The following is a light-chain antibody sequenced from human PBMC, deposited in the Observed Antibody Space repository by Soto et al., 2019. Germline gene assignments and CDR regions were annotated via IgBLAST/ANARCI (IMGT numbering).Light chain of an antibody. CDR3: SSYTSSSLYV. Sequence: QSALAQPASVSGSPGQSIAISCTGTSSDVGGYNYVSWYQQHPGKAPKVMIYDVSNRPSGVSDRFSGSKSGNTASLTISGLQAEDEADYYCSSYTSSSLYVFGTGTKVT. V-gene: IGLV2-14*01. J-gene: IGLJ1*01. CDR1: SSDVGGYNY. CDR2: DVS.